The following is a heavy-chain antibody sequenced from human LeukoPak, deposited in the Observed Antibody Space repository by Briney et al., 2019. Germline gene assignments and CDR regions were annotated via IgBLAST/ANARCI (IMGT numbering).Heavy chain of an antibody. J-gene: IGHJ4*02. CDR3: ASEAYCGGDCYSDY. V-gene: IGHV3-66*01. CDR2: IYSGGST. Sequence: GDSLRLSCAASGFTVSSNYMSWVRQAPGKGLEWVSVIYSGGSTYYADSVKGRFTISRDNSKNTLYLQMNSLRAEDTAVYYCASEAYCGGDCYSDYWGQGTLVTVSS. D-gene: IGHD2-21*02. CDR1: GFTVSSNY.